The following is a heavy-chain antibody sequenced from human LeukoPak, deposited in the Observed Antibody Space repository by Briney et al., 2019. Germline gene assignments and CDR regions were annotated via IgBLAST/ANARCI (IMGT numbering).Heavy chain of an antibody. CDR2: IYYSGST. CDR1: GGSISSGDYY. V-gene: IGHV4-30-4*08. CDR3: ARSAVRGYSYGYLSSGWANFDY. J-gene: IGHJ4*02. D-gene: IGHD5-18*01. Sequence: SETLSLTCTVSGGSISSGDYYWSWIRQPPGKGLEWIGYIYYSGSTYYNPSLKSRVTISVDTSKNQFSLKLSSVTAADTAVYYCARSAVRGYSYGYLSSGWANFDYWGQGTLVTVSS.